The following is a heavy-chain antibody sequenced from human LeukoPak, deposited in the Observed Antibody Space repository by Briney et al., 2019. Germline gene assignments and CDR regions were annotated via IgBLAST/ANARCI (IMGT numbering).Heavy chain of an antibody. V-gene: IGHV3-23*01. J-gene: IGHJ4*02. Sequence: GGSLRLSCAASGFPFSGYGMSWVRQAPGKGLEWVSAISGSGGSTYYADSVKGRFTISRDNSKNTLYLQMNSLRAEDTAVYYCAKGVRVFHYWGQGTLVTVSS. CDR1: GFPFSGYG. CDR2: ISGSGGST. D-gene: IGHD2-21*01. CDR3: AKGVRVFHY.